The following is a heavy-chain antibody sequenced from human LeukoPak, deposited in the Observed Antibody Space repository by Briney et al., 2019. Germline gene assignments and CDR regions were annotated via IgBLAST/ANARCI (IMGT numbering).Heavy chain of an antibody. Sequence: PGGSLRLSCAASGFTFSSYAMSWVRQAPGKGLEWVSAISGSGGSTYYADCVKGRFTISRDNSKNTLYLQMNSLRAEDTAVYYCAKLDDFWSGYSVTSIFDYWGQGTLVTVSS. D-gene: IGHD3-3*01. CDR3: AKLDDFWSGYSVTSIFDY. CDR2: ISGSGGST. CDR1: GFTFSSYA. J-gene: IGHJ4*02. V-gene: IGHV3-23*01.